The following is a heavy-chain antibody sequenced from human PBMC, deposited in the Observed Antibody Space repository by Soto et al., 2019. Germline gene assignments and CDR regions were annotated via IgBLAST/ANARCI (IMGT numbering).Heavy chain of an antibody. V-gene: IGHV1-3*01. CDR3: ATTSFYMSTVPDVYYYYGMDV. CDR1: GYTFTSYA. J-gene: IGHJ6*02. D-gene: IGHD4-4*01. Sequence: ASVKVSCKASGYTFTSYAMHWVRQAPGQRLEWMGWINAGNGNTKYSQKFQGRVTITRDTSASTAYMELSSLRSEDTAVYYCATTSFYMSTVPDVYYYYGMDVWAQGNTVTVSS. CDR2: INAGNGNT.